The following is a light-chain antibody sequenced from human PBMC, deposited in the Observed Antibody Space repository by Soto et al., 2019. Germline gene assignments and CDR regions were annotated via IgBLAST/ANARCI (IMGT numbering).Light chain of an antibody. CDR2: ATS. Sequence: EIVLTQSPGTLSLSPGERATLSCRASQSVSSSYLAWYQQTPGQAPRLLIYATSSRATGIPDRFSGSGSGTGFTLTISRLEPEDFAVYFCQQYANSPLFTFGPGTKVDIK. J-gene: IGKJ3*01. CDR1: QSVSSSY. CDR3: QQYANSPLFT. V-gene: IGKV3-20*01.